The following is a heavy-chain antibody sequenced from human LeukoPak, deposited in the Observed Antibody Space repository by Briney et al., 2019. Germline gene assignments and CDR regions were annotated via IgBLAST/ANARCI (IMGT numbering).Heavy chain of an antibody. Sequence: GGSLRLSCAASGFTFSSYGMHWVRQAPGKGLEWVAVISYDGSNKYYADSVKGRFTISRDNAKNSLYLQMNSLRAEDTAVYYCARDFRRSGYDRGSDAFDIWGQGTMVTVSS. V-gene: IGHV3-30*03. CDR1: GFTFSSYG. D-gene: IGHD5-12*01. CDR3: ARDFRRSGYDRGSDAFDI. J-gene: IGHJ3*02. CDR2: ISYDGSNK.